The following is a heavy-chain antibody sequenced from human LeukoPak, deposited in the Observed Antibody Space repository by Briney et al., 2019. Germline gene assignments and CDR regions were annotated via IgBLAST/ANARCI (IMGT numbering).Heavy chain of an antibody. J-gene: IGHJ6*02. CDR2: ISYDGSNK. D-gene: IGHD3-10*01. Sequence: GRSLRLSCAASGFTFSSYGMHWVRQAPGKGLEWVAVISYDGSNKYYADSVKGRFTISRDNSKNTLYLQMNSLRAEDTAVYYCAKDLLWFGESPPPYGMDVWGQGTTVTVSS. CDR1: GFTFSSYG. CDR3: AKDLLWFGESPPPYGMDV. V-gene: IGHV3-30*18.